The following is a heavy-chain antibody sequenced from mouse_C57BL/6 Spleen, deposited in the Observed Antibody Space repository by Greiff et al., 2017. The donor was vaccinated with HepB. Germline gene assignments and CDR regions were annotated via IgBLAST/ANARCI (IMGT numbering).Heavy chain of an antibody. CDR1: GYAFTNYL. D-gene: IGHD1-1*01. CDR2: INPGSGGT. Sequence: VQRVESGAELVRPGTSVKVSCKASGYAFTNYLIEWVKQRPGQGLEWIGVINPGSGGTNYNEKFKGKATLTADKSSSTAYMQLSSLTSEDSAVYFCARWGVVDWYFDVWGTGTTVTVSS. J-gene: IGHJ1*03. CDR3: ARWGVVDWYFDV. V-gene: IGHV1-54*01.